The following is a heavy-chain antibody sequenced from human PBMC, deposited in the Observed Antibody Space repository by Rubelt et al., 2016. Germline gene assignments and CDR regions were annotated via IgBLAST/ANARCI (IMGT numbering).Heavy chain of an antibody. V-gene: IGHV3-30*01. CDR2: ISYDGSNK. D-gene: IGHD3-10*01. J-gene: IGHJ4*02. Sequence: CVAVISYDGSNKYYADSVKGRFTISRDNSKNTLYLQMNSLKAEDTAVYYCARDPWFGELIFDYWGQGTLVTVSS. CDR3: ARDPWFGELIFDY.